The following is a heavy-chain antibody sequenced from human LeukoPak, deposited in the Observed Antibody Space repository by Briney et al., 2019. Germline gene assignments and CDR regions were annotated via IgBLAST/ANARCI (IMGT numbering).Heavy chain of an antibody. D-gene: IGHD3-10*01. CDR1: GGTFTSYD. V-gene: IGHV1-8*03. CDR3: ATRLPYYGSGDYYYYYMDV. Sequence: ASVKVSCKASGGTFTSYDINWVRQATGQGLEWMGWLSPNSGNTGYAQKFQGRVTITRNTSINTAYMELSSLRSDDTAVYYCATRLPYYGSGDYYYYYMDVWGKGTTVTVSS. J-gene: IGHJ6*03. CDR2: LSPNSGNT.